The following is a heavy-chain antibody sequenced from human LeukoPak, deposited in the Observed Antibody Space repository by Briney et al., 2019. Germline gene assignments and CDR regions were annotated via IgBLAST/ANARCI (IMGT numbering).Heavy chain of an antibody. CDR1: GYTFTSYG. D-gene: IGHD3-22*01. J-gene: IGHJ4*02. CDR2: IIPIFGTA. Sequence: SVKVSCKASGYTFTSYGISWVRQAPGQGLEWMGGIIPIFGTANYAQKFQGRVTITADESTSTAYMELSSLRSEDTAVYYCASPAADSSGYYFPFDYWGQGTLVTVSS. V-gene: IGHV1-69*13. CDR3: ASPAADSSGYYFPFDY.